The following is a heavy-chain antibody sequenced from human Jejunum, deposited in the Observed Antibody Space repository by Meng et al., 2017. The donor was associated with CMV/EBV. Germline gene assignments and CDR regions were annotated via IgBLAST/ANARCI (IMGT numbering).Heavy chain of an antibody. D-gene: IGHD3-10*01. CDR2: GYSAGMT. CDR3: AAEVAVRNYFSYGMDV. CDR1: GFSVNSNF. J-gene: IGHJ6*02. Sequence: GFSVNSNFMAWVSQAPGKGLEWVAVGYSAGMTYYADSVKGRFTISRDNSKNTMFLQMNGLRLEDTAMYYCAAEVAVRNYFSYGMDVWGQGTTVTVSS. V-gene: IGHV3-66*02.